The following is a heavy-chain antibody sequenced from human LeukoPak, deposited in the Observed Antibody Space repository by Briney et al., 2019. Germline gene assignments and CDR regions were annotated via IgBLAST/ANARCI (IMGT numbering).Heavy chain of an antibody. CDR1: GFTFSTYW. J-gene: IGHJ4*02. CDR3: ARDPESSAFDL. Sequence: GGSLRLSCAASGFTFSTYWMSWVRQTPAKGLEVVANIKQDGSVKNYMASLKGRSTISRDNARESLYLEINSLRADDTAVYYCARDPESSAFDLWGQGALVTVSS. V-gene: IGHV3-7*01. D-gene: IGHD5/OR15-5a*01. CDR2: IKQDGSVK.